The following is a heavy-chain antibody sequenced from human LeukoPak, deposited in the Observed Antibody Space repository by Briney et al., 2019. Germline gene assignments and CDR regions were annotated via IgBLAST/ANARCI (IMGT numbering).Heavy chain of an antibody. CDR1: GFAFSRYS. CDR2: ISSSSRYL. Sequence: GGSLRLSCAASGFAFSRYSLNWVRQAPGKGLEWVSSISSSSRYLGYADSVKGRFTISRDNSKNTLYLQMNSLRAEDTAVYYCAKSALLEWLFFGDPEATHGYMDVWGKGTTVTVSS. D-gene: IGHD3-3*01. CDR3: AKSALLEWLFFGDPEATHGYMDV. V-gene: IGHV3-21*04. J-gene: IGHJ6*03.